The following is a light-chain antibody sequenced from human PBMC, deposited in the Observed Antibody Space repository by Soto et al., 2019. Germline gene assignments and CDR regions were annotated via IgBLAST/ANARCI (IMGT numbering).Light chain of an antibody. V-gene: IGKV1-5*01. CDR3: QHYNSYSPWT. CDR2: DAS. Sequence: DIQMTQSPSTLSASVGDRVTITCRASQSISTWLAWYQQKPGKAPKLLIYDASSLESGVPSRFSGSGSGTEFILTISSLQPDDFAAYSCQHYNSYSPWTFGQGTTVDIK. CDR1: QSISTW. J-gene: IGKJ1*01.